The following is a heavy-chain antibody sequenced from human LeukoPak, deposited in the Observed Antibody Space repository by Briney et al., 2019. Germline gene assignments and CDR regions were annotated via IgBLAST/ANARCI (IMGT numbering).Heavy chain of an antibody. CDR2: IIPIFGTA. D-gene: IGHD5-18*01. J-gene: IGHJ5*02. Sequence: ASVKVSCKASGGTFSSYAISWVRQAPGQGLEWMGGIIPIFGTANYAQKFQGRVTITADESTSTAYMELSSLRSEDTAVYYCASARYSYGHYRWFDPWGQGTLVTVSS. CDR3: ASARYSYGHYRWFDP. CDR1: GGTFSSYA. V-gene: IGHV1-69*13.